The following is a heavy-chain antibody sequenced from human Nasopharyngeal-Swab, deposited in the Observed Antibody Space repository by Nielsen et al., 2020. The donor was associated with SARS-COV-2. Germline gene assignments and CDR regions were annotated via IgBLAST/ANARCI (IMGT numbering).Heavy chain of an antibody. J-gene: IGHJ3*02. CDR2: ISGNGGST. D-gene: IGHD5-24*01. Sequence: GESLKISCAASGFTFSSYAMSWVRQAPGKGLEWVSGISGNGGSTYYTDSVQGRFTISRDNSKNTLYLQMNSLRAEDTAVYHCAKEGSMAGAFDIWGQGTMVTVSS. CDR3: AKEGSMAGAFDI. V-gene: IGHV3-23*01. CDR1: GFTFSSYA.